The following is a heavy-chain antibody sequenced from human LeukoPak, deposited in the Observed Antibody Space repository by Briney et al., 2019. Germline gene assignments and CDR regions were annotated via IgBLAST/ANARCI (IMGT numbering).Heavy chain of an antibody. Sequence: GASVNVSCKASGYTFTSYYMHWVRQAPGQGLEWMGIINPSGGSTSYAQKFQGRVTMTRDTSTSTVYMELSSLRSEDTAVYYCARDGWGVAVLEWGQGTLVTVSS. J-gene: IGHJ4*02. CDR3: ARDGWGVAVLE. CDR1: GYTFTSYY. V-gene: IGHV1-46*01. CDR2: INPSGGST. D-gene: IGHD6-19*01.